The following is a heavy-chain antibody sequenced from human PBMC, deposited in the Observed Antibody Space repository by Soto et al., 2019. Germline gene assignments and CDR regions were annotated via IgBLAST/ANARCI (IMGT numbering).Heavy chain of an antibody. CDR1: GFIFEDYA. D-gene: IGHD3-22*01. CDR2: ISWNSGTI. Sequence: QSGGSLRLSCVASGFIFEDYAMNWVRQGPGKGLEWVSGISWNSGTIGYADAVKGRFTISRDNAKNSLHLQMNSLRAEDTALYYCAKDVGSYYYDTSAYHYDYWGRGTQVTVSS. J-gene: IGHJ4*02. CDR3: AKDVGSYYYDTSAYHYDY. V-gene: IGHV3-9*01.